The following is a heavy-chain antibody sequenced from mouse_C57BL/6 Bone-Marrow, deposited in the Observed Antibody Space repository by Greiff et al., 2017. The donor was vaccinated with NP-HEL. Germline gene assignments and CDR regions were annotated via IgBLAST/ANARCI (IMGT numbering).Heavy chain of an antibody. J-gene: IGHJ4*01. CDR3: ARRDRGAMDY. CDR2: IYPGDGDT. V-gene: IGHV1-82*01. Sequence: QVQLKQSGPELVKPGASVKISCKASGYAFSSSWMNWVKQRPGQGLEWIGRIYPGDGDTNYNGKFKGKATLTADKSSSTAYMQLSSLTSEDSAVYFCARRDRGAMDYWGQGTSVTVSS. CDR1: GYAFSSSW.